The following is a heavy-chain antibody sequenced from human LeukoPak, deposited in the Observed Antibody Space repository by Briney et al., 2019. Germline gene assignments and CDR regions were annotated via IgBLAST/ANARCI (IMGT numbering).Heavy chain of an antibody. D-gene: IGHD6-13*01. V-gene: IGHV1-2*02. J-gene: IGHJ3*02. Sequence: ASVKVSCKASGYTFTGYYMHWVRQAPGQGLEWMGWINPNSGGTNYAQKFQGRVTMTRDTSISTACMELSRLRSDDTAVYYCARAFSSSSWYLHAFDIWGQGTMVTVSS. CDR2: INPNSGGT. CDR3: ARAFSSSSWYLHAFDI. CDR1: GYTFTGYY.